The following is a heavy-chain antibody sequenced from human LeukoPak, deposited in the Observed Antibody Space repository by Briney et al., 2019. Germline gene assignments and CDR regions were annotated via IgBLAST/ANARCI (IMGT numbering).Heavy chain of an antibody. V-gene: IGHV3-23*01. CDR1: GFTSSNYA. CDR3: AKGDGYNYVNWFDP. J-gene: IGHJ5*02. D-gene: IGHD5-24*01. CDR2: ISNSGGST. Sequence: AGSLRLSCAASGFTSSNYALSWVRQAPGKGLEWVSGISNSGGSTYYADSVKGRFTISRDNSKNTLYLQMNSLRADDTAVYYCAKGDGYNYVNWFDPWGQGTLVTVSS.